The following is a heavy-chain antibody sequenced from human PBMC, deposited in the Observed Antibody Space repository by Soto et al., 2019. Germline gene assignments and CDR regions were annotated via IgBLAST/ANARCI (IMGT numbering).Heavy chain of an antibody. D-gene: IGHD2-2*01. V-gene: IGHV4-31*03. CDR3: ARWVVPAATVHFDY. J-gene: IGHJ4*02. CDR1: GGSISSGGYY. CDR2: IYYSGST. Sequence: SETLSLTCTVSGGSISSGGYYWSWIRQHPGKGLEWIGYIYYSGSTYYNPSLKSRVTISVDTSKNQFSLKLSSVTAADTAVYYCARWVVPAATVHFDYWGQGTLVTVSS.